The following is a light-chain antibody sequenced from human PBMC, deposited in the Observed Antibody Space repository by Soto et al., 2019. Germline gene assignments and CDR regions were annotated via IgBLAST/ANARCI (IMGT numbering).Light chain of an antibody. Sequence: DIQMTQSPSTLSASVGDRVTITCRASQSISSWLAWYQHKPGKAPKLLIYKASSLESGVPSRFSGSGSGTEFTLAISSLQADDFATYYCQQYKSCSLTFGGGTKVEIK. J-gene: IGKJ4*01. CDR3: QQYKSCSLT. CDR2: KAS. V-gene: IGKV1-5*03. CDR1: QSISSW.